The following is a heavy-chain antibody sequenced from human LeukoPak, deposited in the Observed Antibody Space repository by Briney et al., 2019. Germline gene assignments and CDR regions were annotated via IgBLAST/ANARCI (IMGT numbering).Heavy chain of an antibody. J-gene: IGHJ3*02. CDR2: ISYDGSNK. CDR3: AREPMACSGGSCYSGAFDI. CDR1: GFIFSSFA. D-gene: IGHD2-15*01. V-gene: IGHV3-30-3*01. Sequence: GGSLRLSCSASGFIFSSFAMHWVRQAPGKGLEWVAVISYDGSNKYYADSVKGRFTISRDNAKNSLYLQMNSLRAEDTAVYYCAREPMACSGGSCYSGAFDIWGQGTMVTVSS.